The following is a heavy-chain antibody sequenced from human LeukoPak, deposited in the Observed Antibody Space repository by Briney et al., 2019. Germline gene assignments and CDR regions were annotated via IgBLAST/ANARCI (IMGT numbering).Heavy chain of an antibody. Sequence: ASVKVSCKASGYTFTSYGISWVRQAPGQALEWMGWISAYNGHTNYAQKLQGRVTMTTDTSTSTAYMELRSLRSDDTAVYYCAREVPAAIDYYYYYYYMDVWGKGTTVTVSS. CDR1: GYTFTSYG. J-gene: IGHJ6*03. CDR2: ISAYNGHT. V-gene: IGHV1-18*01. D-gene: IGHD2-2*01. CDR3: AREVPAAIDYYYYYYYMDV.